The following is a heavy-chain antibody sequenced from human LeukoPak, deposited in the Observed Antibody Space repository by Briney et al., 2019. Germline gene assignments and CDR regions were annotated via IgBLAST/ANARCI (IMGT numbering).Heavy chain of an antibody. V-gene: IGHV1-2*02. Sequence: ASVKVSCKASGYTFTGYYMHWVRQAPGQRLEWMGWINPNSGGTNYAQKFQGRVTMTRDTSISTAYMELSRLRSDDTAVYYCARFNSGWYGAFDIWGQGTMVTVSS. CDR2: INPNSGGT. J-gene: IGHJ3*02. D-gene: IGHD6-19*01. CDR3: ARFNSGWYGAFDI. CDR1: GYTFTGYY.